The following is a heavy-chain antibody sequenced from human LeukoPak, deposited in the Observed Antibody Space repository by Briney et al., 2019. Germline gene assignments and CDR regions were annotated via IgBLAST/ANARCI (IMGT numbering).Heavy chain of an antibody. V-gene: IGHV4-39*07. Sequence: SETLSLTCTVSGGSISSSSYYWGWIRQPPGKGLEWIGSIYYSGSTYYNPSLKSRVTISVDTSKNQFSLKLSPVTAADTAVYYCARHRIVVVPAAPVLSAFDIWGQGTMVTVSS. CDR3: ARHRIVVVPAAPVLSAFDI. CDR1: GGSISSSSYY. J-gene: IGHJ3*02. D-gene: IGHD2-2*01. CDR2: IYYSGST.